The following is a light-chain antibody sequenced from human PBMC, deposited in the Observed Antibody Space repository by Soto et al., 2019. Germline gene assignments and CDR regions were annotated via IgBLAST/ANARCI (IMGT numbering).Light chain of an antibody. V-gene: IGKV3-20*01. Sequence: EIVMTQSPATLSVSPGARATLSCRASQSVSSNLAWYQQKHGQGPRLLIYGASSRATGIPDRFSGSGSGTDCTITISRLEPEDGAVYDGQQYGSSPQTFGQGTKVDI. CDR3: QQYGSSPQT. CDR1: QSVSSN. CDR2: GAS. J-gene: IGKJ1*01.